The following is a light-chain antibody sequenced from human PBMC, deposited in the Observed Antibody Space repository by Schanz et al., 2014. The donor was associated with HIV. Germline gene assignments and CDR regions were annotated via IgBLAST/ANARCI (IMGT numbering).Light chain of an antibody. CDR1: NNDIGSYTY. V-gene: IGLV2-14*03. J-gene: IGLJ1*01. CDR3: SSLSTSGAPL. CDR2: GVF. Sequence: QSALTQPASVSGSPGQSITFSCTGTNNDIGSYTYVSWYQQHPDKAPKLVVYGVFDRPSGVSNRFSGSKSGNTASLTIYDLQREYEADYYCSSLSTSGAPLFGTGTKLTVL.